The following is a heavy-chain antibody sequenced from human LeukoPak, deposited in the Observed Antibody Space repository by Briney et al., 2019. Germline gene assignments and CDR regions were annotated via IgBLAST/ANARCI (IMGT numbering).Heavy chain of an antibody. CDR2: ISSSSSYI. D-gene: IGHD3-10*01. CDR1: GFTFSSYS. V-gene: IGHV3-21*01. Sequence: PGGSLRLSCAASGFTFSSYSMNWGRQAPGKGLEWVSSISSSSSYIYYADSVKGRFTISRDNAKNSLYLQMNSLRAEDTAVYYCAREYGWFGELFGPYYYYGMDVWGQGTTVTVSS. CDR3: AREYGWFGELFGPYYYYGMDV. J-gene: IGHJ6*02.